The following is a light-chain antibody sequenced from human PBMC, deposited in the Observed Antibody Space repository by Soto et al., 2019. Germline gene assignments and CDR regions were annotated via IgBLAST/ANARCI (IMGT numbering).Light chain of an antibody. CDR2: GAS. Sequence: EIVMTQSPATLSVSPGEGAALSCRTSQSVSSDLAWYQRKPGQAPRLLFSGASARAAGISARFSGSGSGTEFTLTISSLQSEDVAVYYCQQYNSWPPTFGQGTKMEIK. V-gene: IGKV3-15*01. CDR3: QQYNSWPPT. J-gene: IGKJ1*01. CDR1: QSVSSD.